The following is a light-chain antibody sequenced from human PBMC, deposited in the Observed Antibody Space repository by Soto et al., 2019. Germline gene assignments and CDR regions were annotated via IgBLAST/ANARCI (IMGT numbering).Light chain of an antibody. CDR2: GVS. Sequence: DILMTQSPSSVSASVGDRVTITCRASQGVSNWLAWYQQKPGQAPKLLIYGVSNLQSGVPSRFSGSGSGTNFTLPINCLQPEDFATYFCQQANTFPVTFGPGTKLDVK. V-gene: IGKV1D-12*01. J-gene: IGKJ3*01. CDR1: QGVSNW. CDR3: QQANTFPVT.